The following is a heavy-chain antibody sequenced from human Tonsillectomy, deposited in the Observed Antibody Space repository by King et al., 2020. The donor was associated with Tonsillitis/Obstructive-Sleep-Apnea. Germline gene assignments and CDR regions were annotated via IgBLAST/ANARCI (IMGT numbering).Heavy chain of an antibody. V-gene: IGHV4-39*01. CDR1: GGSISSGSYY. CDR3: ARLKNYGGNTPPLDY. CDR2: IYYSGST. Sequence: LQLQESGPGLVKPSETLSLTCTVSGGSISSGSYYWGWIRQPPAKGLEWIGSIYYSGSTYYNPSLKSRVTISVDTSKNQFSLKLTSVTAAETAVYYCARLKNYGGNTPPLDYWGHGTLVTVSS. D-gene: IGHD4-23*01. J-gene: IGHJ4*01.